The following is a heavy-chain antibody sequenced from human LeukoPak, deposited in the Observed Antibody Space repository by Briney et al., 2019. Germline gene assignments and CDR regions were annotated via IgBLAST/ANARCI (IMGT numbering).Heavy chain of an antibody. D-gene: IGHD2-8*02. Sequence: PSETLSLTCTVSGGSISSSSYYWGWIRQPPGKGLEWIGSIYYSGSTYYNPSLKSRVTISVDTSKNQFSLKLSTVTAADTAVYYCASWWARGYYMEVCGKGTPVTVSS. CDR3: ASWWARGYYMEV. J-gene: IGHJ6*03. V-gene: IGHV4-39*01. CDR1: GGSISSSSYY. CDR2: IYYSGST.